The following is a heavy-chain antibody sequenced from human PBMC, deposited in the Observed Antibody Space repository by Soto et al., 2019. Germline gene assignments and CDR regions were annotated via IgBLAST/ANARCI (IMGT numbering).Heavy chain of an antibody. J-gene: IGHJ5*02. CDR3: ARAVPIHLWPGYNWFDP. V-gene: IGHV4-31*03. Sequence: QVQLQESGPGLVKPSQTLSLTCTVSGGSISSGGYYWSWIRQHPGQGLELIGYIYYSGSTYYNPSLTSRVTISVDTSKNQFSLKLSSVTAADTAVYYCARAVPIHLWPGYNWFDPWGQGNLVTVSS. CDR2: IYYSGST. CDR1: GGSISSGGYY. D-gene: IGHD5-18*01.